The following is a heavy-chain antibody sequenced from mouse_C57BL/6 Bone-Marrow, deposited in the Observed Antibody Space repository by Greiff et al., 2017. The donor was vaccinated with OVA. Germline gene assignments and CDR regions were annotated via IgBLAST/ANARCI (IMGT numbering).Heavy chain of an antibody. CDR3: ARSLYYYGGYFDV. D-gene: IGHD1-1*01. CDR1: GYTFPSYW. J-gene: IGHJ1*03. Sequence: VQLQQPGAEPVRPGASVKLFCKASGYTFPSYWMHWVKQRPGPGLEWIGVIDPSDSYTNYNQKFKGKATLTVDTSSSTAYMQLSSLTSEDSAVYYCARSLYYYGGYFDVWGTGTTVTVSS. V-gene: IGHV1-59*01. CDR2: IDPSDSYT.